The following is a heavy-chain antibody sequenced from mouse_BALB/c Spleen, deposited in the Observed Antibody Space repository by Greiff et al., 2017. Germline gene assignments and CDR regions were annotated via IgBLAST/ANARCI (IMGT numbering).Heavy chain of an antibody. CDR3: AHGNYAYAMDY. CDR2: INPSTGYT. CDR1: GYTFTSYW. D-gene: IGHD2-1*01. J-gene: IGHJ4*01. V-gene: IGHV1-7*01. Sequence: QVQLKESGAELAKPGASVKMSCKASGYTFTSYWMHWVKQRPGQGLEWIGYINPSTGYTEYNQKFKDKATLTADKSSSTAYMQLSSLTSEDSAVYYCAHGNYAYAMDYWGQGTSVTVSS.